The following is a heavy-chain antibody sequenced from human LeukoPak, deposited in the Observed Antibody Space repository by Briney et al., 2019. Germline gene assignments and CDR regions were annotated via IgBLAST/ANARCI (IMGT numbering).Heavy chain of an antibody. J-gene: IGHJ4*02. V-gene: IGHV4-59*01. CDR2: IYYSGST. CDR1: GGSISIYY. CDR3: ARGVPRDYDILTGNYTPPYFDY. D-gene: IGHD3-9*01. Sequence: SETLSLTCTVSGGSISIYYWSWLRQPPGKGLEWIGYIYYSGSTNYHPSLKSRVTISVDTSKNQFSLKLSSVTAADTAVYYCARGVPRDYDILTGNYTPPYFDYWGQGTLVTVS.